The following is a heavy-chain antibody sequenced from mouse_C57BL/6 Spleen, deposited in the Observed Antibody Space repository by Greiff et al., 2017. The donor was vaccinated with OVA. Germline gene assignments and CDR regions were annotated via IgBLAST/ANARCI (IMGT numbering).Heavy chain of an antibody. CDR1: GFNIKDDY. V-gene: IGHV14-4*01. CDR3: TPYDCDRGGFDY. D-gene: IGHD2-4*01. CDR2: IDPENGDT. J-gene: IGHJ2*01. Sequence: VQLQQSGAELVRPGASVKLSCTASGFNIKDDYMHWVKQRPEQGLEWIGWIDPENGDTEYASKFQGKATITADTSSTTAYLQLSSLTSEDAAVYYYTPYDCDRGGFDYWGQGTTLTVSS.